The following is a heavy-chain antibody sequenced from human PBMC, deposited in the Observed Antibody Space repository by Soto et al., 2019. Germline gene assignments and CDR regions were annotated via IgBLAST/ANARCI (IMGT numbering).Heavy chain of an antibody. J-gene: IGHJ3*02. V-gene: IGHV4-39*01. Sequence: SETLSLTCTVSGGSISSSSYYWGWIRQPPGKGLEWIGSIYYSGSTYYNPSLKSRVTISVDTSKNQFSLKLSSVTAADTAVYYCASPVGDNSGKTALNDFDIWGQGTMVTVSS. CDR1: GGSISSSSYY. CDR3: ASPVGDNSGKTALNDFDI. CDR2: IYYSGST. D-gene: IGHD3-10*01.